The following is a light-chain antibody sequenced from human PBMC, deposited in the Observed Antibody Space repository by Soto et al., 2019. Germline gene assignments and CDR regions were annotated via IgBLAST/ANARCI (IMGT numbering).Light chain of an antibody. CDR2: EVS. CDR3: SSYTSSSLVV. Sequence: QSVLTQPASVSGSPGQSITISCTGTSSDVGGYNYVSWYQQHPGKAPKLMIYEVSNRPSGVSNRFSGSKSGNTASLTISGLQAEDVADYYCSSYTSSSLVVFGGGTKLTVL. J-gene: IGLJ2*01. V-gene: IGLV2-14*01. CDR1: SSDVGGYNY.